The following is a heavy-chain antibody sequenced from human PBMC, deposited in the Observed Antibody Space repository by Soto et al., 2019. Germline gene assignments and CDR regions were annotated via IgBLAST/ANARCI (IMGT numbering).Heavy chain of an antibody. V-gene: IGHV3-74*01. CDR1: GFTFRSYW. CDR2: INSDGSST. D-gene: IGHD6-6*01. CDR3: ASGGSSLNFDS. J-gene: IGHJ4*02. Sequence: PGGSLRLSCAAAGFTFRSYWMQWVRQAPGKGLVWVSWINSDGSSTSYADYVKGRFTISRDNAKNTLYLQMNSLRAEDTAVYYCASGGSSLNFDSWGQGTLVTVSS.